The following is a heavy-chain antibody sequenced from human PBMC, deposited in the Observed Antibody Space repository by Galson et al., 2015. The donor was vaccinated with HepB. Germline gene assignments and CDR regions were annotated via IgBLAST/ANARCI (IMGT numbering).Heavy chain of an antibody. J-gene: IGHJ3*02. D-gene: IGHD3-3*01. V-gene: IGHV1-69*06. CDR3: TRPRVTMTNYDALDI. CDR2: IIPIFGST. CDR1: GGTFSSYA. Sequence: SVKVSCKASGGTFSSYAISWVRQAPGQGLEWMGGIIPIFGSTNYAQKFQGRVTITADKSTSTAYMDLNSLRSDDTAVYYCTRPRVTMTNYDALDIWGQGTMVTVSS.